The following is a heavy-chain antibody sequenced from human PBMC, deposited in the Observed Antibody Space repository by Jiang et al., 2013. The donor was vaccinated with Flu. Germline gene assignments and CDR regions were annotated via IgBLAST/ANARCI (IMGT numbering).Heavy chain of an antibody. J-gene: IGHJ3*02. V-gene: IGHV4-34*01. CDR3: ARWMEGEQDAFDI. Sequence: LLKPSETLSLTCAVYGGSFSGYYWSWIRQPPGKGLEWIGEINHSGSTNYNPSLKSRVTISVDTSKNQFSLKLSSVTAADTAVYYCARWMEGEQDAFDIWGQGTMVTVSS. CDR2: INHSGST. D-gene: IGHD5-12*01. CDR1: GGSFSGYY.